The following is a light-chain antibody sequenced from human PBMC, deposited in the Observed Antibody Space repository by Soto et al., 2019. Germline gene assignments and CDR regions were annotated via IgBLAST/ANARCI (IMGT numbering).Light chain of an antibody. V-gene: IGKV1-9*01. J-gene: IGKJ5*01. CDR3: QQLNSYPSIT. CDR2: AAS. CDR1: QGSSSY. Sequence: IQLTQSPSSLSASVGDRVTITCRASQGSSSYLAWYQQKPGKAPKLLIYAASTLQSGVPSRFSGSGSGTDFTLTISSLQPEDFASYYGQQLNSYPSITFGQGTRLEIK.